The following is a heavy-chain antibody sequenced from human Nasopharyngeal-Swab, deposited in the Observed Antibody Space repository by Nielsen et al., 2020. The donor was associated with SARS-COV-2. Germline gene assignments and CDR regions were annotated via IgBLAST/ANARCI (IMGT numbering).Heavy chain of an antibody. V-gene: IGHV1-2*04. CDR3: ARGGVLLWFGELLKPIYYYYYGMDV. Sequence: ASVKVSCKASGYTFTSYGISWVRQAPGQGLEWMGWINPNSGGTNYAQKFQGWVTMTRDTSISTAYMELSRLRSDDTAVYYCARGGVLLWFGELLKPIYYYYYGMDVWGQGTTVTVSS. D-gene: IGHD3-10*01. J-gene: IGHJ6*02. CDR2: INPNSGGT. CDR1: GYTFTSYG.